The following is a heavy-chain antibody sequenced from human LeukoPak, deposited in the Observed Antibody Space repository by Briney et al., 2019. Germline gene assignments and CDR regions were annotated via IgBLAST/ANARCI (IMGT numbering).Heavy chain of an antibody. D-gene: IGHD3-22*01. V-gene: IGHV3-33*01. J-gene: IGHJ6*02. CDR1: GFTFSSYG. CDR3: ARDVAYYYDSSGYYYYSYGMDV. CDR2: IWYDGSNK. Sequence: GRSLRLSCAASGFTFSSYGMHWVRQPPGKGLETVAVIWYDGSNKYYADSLKGRFTISRDNSKNALYLQMNSLRAEDTAVYYCARDVAYYYDSSGYYYYSYGMDVWGQGTTVTVSS.